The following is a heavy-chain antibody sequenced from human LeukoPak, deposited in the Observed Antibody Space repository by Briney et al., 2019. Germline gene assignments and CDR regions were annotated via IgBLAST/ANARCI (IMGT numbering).Heavy chain of an antibody. D-gene: IGHD4-23*01. CDR1: GFTFSSYD. CDR3: ARDSPFTRLRGSAFDI. Sequence: GGSLRLSCAASGFTFSSYDMNWVRQAPGKGLEWVSYISPSSTRIDYAASVRGRFTISRDNAKRSLYLQMSSLRAEDTAVYYCARDSPFTRLRGSAFDIWGQGTMVTVSS. CDR2: ISPSSTRI. V-gene: IGHV3-48*04. J-gene: IGHJ3*02.